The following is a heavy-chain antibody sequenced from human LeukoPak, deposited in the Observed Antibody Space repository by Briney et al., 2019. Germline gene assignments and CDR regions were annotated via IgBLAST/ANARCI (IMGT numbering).Heavy chain of an antibody. J-gene: IGHJ5*02. D-gene: IGHD3-3*01. CDR2: IYYSGDT. Sequence: SETLSLTCTVSGGSISNSYYWGWIRQPPGKGLEWIGSIYYSGDTYYNPSLKSRVTVSMDTSKNQFSLKLSSVTAADTAVYYCARGYYDFWSGYYRGGNWFDPWGQGTLVTVSS. CDR3: ARGYYDFWSGYYRGGNWFDP. V-gene: IGHV4-39*07. CDR1: GGSISNSYY.